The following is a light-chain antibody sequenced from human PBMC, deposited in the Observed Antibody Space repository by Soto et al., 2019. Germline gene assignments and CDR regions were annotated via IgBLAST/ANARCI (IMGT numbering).Light chain of an antibody. V-gene: IGKV1-5*03. CDR1: QSISSW. CDR3: QQYSSYSLT. J-gene: IGKJ1*01. CDR2: KAS. Sequence: DIQMTQSPFTLSASVGDRVTITCRASQSISSWLAWYQQKPGKAPKLLIYKASTLESGVPSRFRGSESGTEFTLTISSLQPDDFATYYCQQYSSYSLTFGQGTQVEV.